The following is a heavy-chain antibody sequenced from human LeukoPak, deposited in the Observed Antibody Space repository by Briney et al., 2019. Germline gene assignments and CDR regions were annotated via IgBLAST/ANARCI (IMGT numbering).Heavy chain of an antibody. Sequence: SETLSLTCTVSGGSISRYYWSWIRQPPAKGLEWIGNIYYSGNTNYNPSLKSRVTISVDTSKNQFSLKLNSVTAADTAVYYCARRYYYNWYFDLWGRGTLVTVSS. CDR3: ARRYYYNWYFDL. CDR1: GGSISRYY. J-gene: IGHJ2*01. CDR2: IYYSGNT. D-gene: IGHD3-22*01. V-gene: IGHV4-59*08.